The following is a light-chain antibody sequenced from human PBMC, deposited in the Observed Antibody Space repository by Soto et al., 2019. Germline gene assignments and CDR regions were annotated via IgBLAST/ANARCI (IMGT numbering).Light chain of an antibody. J-gene: IGKJ3*01. V-gene: IGKV1-9*01. CDR1: QGTSSY. CDR2: AAS. CDR3: QQLNSYPRFT. Sequence: DIQLTQSPSFLSASVGERVTITCRASQGTSSYLAWYQQKPGKAPKLLIYAASTLQSGVPSRFSGSGSGTEFTLTISSRQPEDFATYYCQQLNSYPRFTFGPGTKVDIK.